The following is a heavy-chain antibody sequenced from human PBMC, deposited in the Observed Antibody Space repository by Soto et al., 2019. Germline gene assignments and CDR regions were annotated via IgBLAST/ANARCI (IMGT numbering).Heavy chain of an antibody. V-gene: IGHV4-4*07. CDR1: GGSISSYY. D-gene: IGHD4-17*01. Sequence: ETLSLTCTVSGGSISSYYWTWIRQPAGKGLEWIGRIYSSGSANYNPSLRSRVTMSIDPSKNQFSLKLTSVAAADTAVYYCARDDYGDYGGDYYYYAMDVWGQGTTVTVSS. CDR2: IYSSGSA. J-gene: IGHJ6*02. CDR3: ARDDYGDYGGDYYYYAMDV.